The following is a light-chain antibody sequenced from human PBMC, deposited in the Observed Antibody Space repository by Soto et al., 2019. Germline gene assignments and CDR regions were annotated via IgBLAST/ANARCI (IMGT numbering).Light chain of an antibody. CDR2: DVS. CDR1: SSDVGGYNY. J-gene: IGLJ1*01. CDR3: SSYTLYNTLDV. Sequence: QSVLTQPASVSGSPGQSITISCTGTSSDVGGYNYVSWYQQHPGKAPKLMIYDVSNRPSGVSNRFSGSKSGNTASLTISGLQAEDEADYYCSSYTLYNTLDVFGSGTKVTVL. V-gene: IGLV2-14*01.